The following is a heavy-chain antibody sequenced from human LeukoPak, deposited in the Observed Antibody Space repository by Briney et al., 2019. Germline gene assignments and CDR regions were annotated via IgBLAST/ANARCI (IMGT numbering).Heavy chain of an antibody. D-gene: IGHD6-19*01. CDR2: IWYDGSNK. Sequence: PGRSLRLSCAASGFTFSSYGMPWVRQAPGKGLEWVAVIWYDGSNKYYADSVKGRFTISRDNSKNTLYLQMNSLRAEDTAVYYCASTAVAGTAFDIWGQGTMATVSS. J-gene: IGHJ3*02. V-gene: IGHV3-33*01. CDR1: GFTFSSYG. CDR3: ASTAVAGTAFDI.